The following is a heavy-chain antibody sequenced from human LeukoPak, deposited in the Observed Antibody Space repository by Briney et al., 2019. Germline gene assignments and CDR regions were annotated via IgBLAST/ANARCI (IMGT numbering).Heavy chain of an antibody. D-gene: IGHD3-16*01. Sequence: ASVKVSCKASGFTFSNSALQWVRQARGQGLEWIAWIVIGSGNTNYTQKFQGRLSITRDMSTTTAYMELSSLRSEDTAVYYCARAEGGGDYWGQGTLVTVSS. V-gene: IGHV1-58*01. CDR3: ARAEGGGDY. CDR2: IVIGSGNT. CDR1: GFTFSNSA. J-gene: IGHJ4*02.